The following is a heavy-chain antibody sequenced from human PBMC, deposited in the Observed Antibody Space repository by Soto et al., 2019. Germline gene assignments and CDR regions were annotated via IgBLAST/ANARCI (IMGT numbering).Heavy chain of an antibody. J-gene: IGHJ6*02. CDR2: ISVYSGNA. CDR1: GYTFNRYG. Sequence: QAQLVQSGAEVKKPGASVKVSCKASGYTFNRYGISWVRQAPGQGLEWMGWISVYSGNADYAQNLQGRVTMTTDTSTSTAYMQLRGLRSDDTAVYYCARDQGQGGYRPIGMDVWGQGTTVTVSS. V-gene: IGHV1-18*01. CDR3: ARDQGQGGYRPIGMDV. D-gene: IGHD3-16*02.